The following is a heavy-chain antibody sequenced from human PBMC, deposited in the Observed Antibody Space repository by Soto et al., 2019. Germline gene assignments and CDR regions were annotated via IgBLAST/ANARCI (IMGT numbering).Heavy chain of an antibody. CDR3: VRDKIGLGIDY. CDR2: INSDGSST. D-gene: IGHD1-26*01. J-gene: IGHJ4*02. V-gene: IGHV3-74*01. Sequence: PGGSLRLSCAASGFTFSSYWMHWVRQAPGKGLVWVSHINSDGSSTTYADSVKGRFTISRDNAKNTLYLQMNSLRAEDTAVYYCVRDKIGLGIDYWGLGTLVTVPS. CDR1: GFTFSSYW.